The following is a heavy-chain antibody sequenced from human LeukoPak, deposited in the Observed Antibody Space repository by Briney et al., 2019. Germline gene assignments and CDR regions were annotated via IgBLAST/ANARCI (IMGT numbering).Heavy chain of an antibody. D-gene: IGHD3/OR15-3a*01. CDR2: ISSSGGST. CDR1: GFIFSNYV. J-gene: IGHJ5*02. CDR3: AKGPNSWTFFDP. V-gene: IGHV3-23*01. Sequence: PGGSLRLSCAASGFIFSNYVMSWVRQPPGKGLEWVSAISSSGGSTYYADSVKGRFTISRDNSKNTLYLQMNSLRAEDTAVYYCAKGPNSWTFFDPWGQGTLVTVSS.